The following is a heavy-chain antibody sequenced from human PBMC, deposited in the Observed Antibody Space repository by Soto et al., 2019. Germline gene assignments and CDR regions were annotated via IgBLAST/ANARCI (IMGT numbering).Heavy chain of an antibody. CDR1: GFTFSFFA. J-gene: IGHJ5*02. V-gene: IGHV3-23*01. CDR2: ITAGGDHA. Sequence: EVQLLESGGGLVRPGGSLRLSCAASGFTFSFFAMNWVRQAPGKGLEWVSGITAGGDHAYYADSVKGRFTISRDNSNNTLYLQMDSPRAEDTAIYFCAKGDWHDVWGQGTLVTVSS. CDR3: AKGDWHDV.